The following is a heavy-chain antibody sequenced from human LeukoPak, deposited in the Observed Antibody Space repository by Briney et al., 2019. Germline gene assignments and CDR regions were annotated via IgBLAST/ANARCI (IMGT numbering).Heavy chain of an antibody. J-gene: IGHJ2*01. V-gene: IGHV3-64*01. CDR1: GFTFSTSA. CDR3: ARGEPDCAGDCPYWYLDL. Sequence: SGGSLRLSCAASGFTFSTSAMHWVRQAPGKGLEYVSAISGNGGRTYYANSVKGRFTISRDNSKNTVFLQMGSLRTEDMAVYYCARGEPDCAGDCPYWYLDLWGRGTLVTVSS. CDR2: ISGNGGRT. D-gene: IGHD2-21*02.